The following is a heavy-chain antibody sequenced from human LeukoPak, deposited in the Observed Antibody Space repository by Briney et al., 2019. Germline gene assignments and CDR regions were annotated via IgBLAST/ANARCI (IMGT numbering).Heavy chain of an antibody. J-gene: IGHJ4*02. CDR3: AREGKHYDSSGCIDY. CDR1: GFTFSSYS. D-gene: IGHD3-22*01. Sequence: GGSLRLSCAASGFTFSSYSMNWVRQAPGKGLEWVSSISSSSSYIYYADSVKGRFTISRDNAKNSLYLQMNSLRAEDTAVYYCAREGKHYDSSGCIDYWGQGTLVTVSS. CDR2: ISSSSSYI. V-gene: IGHV3-21*01.